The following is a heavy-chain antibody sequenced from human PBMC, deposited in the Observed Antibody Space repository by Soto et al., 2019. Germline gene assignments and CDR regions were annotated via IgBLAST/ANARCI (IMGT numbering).Heavy chain of an antibody. Sequence: ASVKVSCKASGGTFSSYAISWVRQAPGQGLEWMGGIIPIFGTANYAQKFQGRVTITADESTSTAYMELSSLRSEDTAVYYCVRGPSDHKLRLVEWPYGDYWGQGALVTVSS. CDR2: IIPIFGTA. CDR3: VRGPSDHKLRLVEWPYGDY. J-gene: IGHJ4*02. CDR1: GGTFSSYA. V-gene: IGHV1-69*13. D-gene: IGHD3-3*01.